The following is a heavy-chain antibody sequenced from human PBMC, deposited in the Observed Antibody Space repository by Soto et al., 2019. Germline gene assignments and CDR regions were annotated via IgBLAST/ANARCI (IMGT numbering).Heavy chain of an antibody. D-gene: IGHD3-22*01. V-gene: IGHV1-69*13. J-gene: IGHJ4*02. CDR3: ASHFYYDSSGYYPQYYFDY. CDR2: IIPIFGTA. CDR1: GGTFSSYA. Sequence: VASVKVSCKASGGTFSSYAISWVRQAPGQGLEWMGGIIPIFGTANYAQKFQGRVTITADESTSTAYMELSSLRSEDTAVYYCASHFYYDSSGYYPQYYFDYWGQGTLVTVSS.